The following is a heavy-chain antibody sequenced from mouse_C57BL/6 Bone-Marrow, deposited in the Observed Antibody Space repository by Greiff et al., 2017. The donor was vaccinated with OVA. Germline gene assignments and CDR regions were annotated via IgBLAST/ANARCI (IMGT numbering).Heavy chain of an antibody. CDR1: GYTFTSYW. CDR3: ALYYYGSSEPWFAY. CDR2: IDPSDSYT. D-gene: IGHD1-1*01. Sequence: QVQLQQPGAELVKPGASVKLSCKASGYTFTSYWMQWVKQRPGQGLEWIGEIDPSDSYTNYNQKFKGKATLTVVTSSRTAYMQLSSLTSEESAGYYCALYYYGSSEPWFAYWGQGTLVTVSA. J-gene: IGHJ3*01. V-gene: IGHV1-50*01.